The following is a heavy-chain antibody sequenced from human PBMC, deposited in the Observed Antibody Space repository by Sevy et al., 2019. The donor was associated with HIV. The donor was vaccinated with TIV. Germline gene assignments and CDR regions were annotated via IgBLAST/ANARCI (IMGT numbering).Heavy chain of an antibody. CDR1: GGSFSGYY. Sequence: SETLSLTCAVYGGSFSGYYWSWIRQPPGKGLEWIGEINHSGSTNYNPSLKSRVTISVDTSKNQFSLKLSSVTAADTAVYYCARAKYYYDSSGYYRMMGYYYYGMDVRGQGTTVTAP. V-gene: IGHV4-34*01. D-gene: IGHD3-22*01. CDR2: INHSGST. CDR3: ARAKYYYDSSGYYRMMGYYYYGMDV. J-gene: IGHJ6*02.